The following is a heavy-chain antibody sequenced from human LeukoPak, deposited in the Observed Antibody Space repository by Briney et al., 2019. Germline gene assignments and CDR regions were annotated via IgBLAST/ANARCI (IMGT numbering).Heavy chain of an antibody. CDR2: INLNSGGT. Sequence: ASVKVSCKASGYTFTGYYMHWVRQAPGQGLEWMGWINLNSGGTNYAQKFQGRVTMTRDTSISTAYMELSRLRSDDTAVYYCARDPGPYSSSFGYYFDYWGQGTLVTVSS. J-gene: IGHJ4*02. CDR3: ARDPGPYSSSFGYYFDY. CDR1: GYTFTGYY. V-gene: IGHV1-2*02. D-gene: IGHD6-6*01.